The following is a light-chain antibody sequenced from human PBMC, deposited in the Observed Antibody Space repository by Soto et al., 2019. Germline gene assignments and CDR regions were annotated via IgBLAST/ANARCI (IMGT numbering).Light chain of an antibody. CDR3: QHYGGSPRT. Sequence: VFTQSPCTLSLPPRERSPLSCRASPSVSSSHLAWYQQKPGQAPRLLIYSATKRATGIPDRFSGTGSETDFTLTISRLEPEDFAVYYCQHYGGSPRTFGQGTKVDI. CDR1: PSVSSSH. V-gene: IGKV3-20*01. J-gene: IGKJ1*01. CDR2: SAT.